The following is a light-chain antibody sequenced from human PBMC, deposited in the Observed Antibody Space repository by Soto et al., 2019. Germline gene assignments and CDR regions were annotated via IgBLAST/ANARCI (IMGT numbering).Light chain of an antibody. Sequence: EIVLTQSPGTLSLSPGERATLSCRASQSVSGSYLAWYQQKPGQAPRLLIYGTSSRATGIPDRFSGSGSGTVFTLTISRLEPADFAVYYCQQYGSSPPWTYGQGTKVEIK. CDR1: QSVSGSY. V-gene: IGKV3-20*01. J-gene: IGKJ1*01. CDR2: GTS. CDR3: QQYGSSPPWT.